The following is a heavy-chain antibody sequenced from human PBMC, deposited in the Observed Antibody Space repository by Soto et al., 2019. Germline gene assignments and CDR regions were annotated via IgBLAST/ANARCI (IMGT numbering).Heavy chain of an antibody. CDR1: GYTFTSYG. V-gene: IGHV1-18*01. J-gene: IGHJ4*02. D-gene: IGHD3-3*01. CDR3: ARGDYDFWSGHRRGPGYGYYFDY. Sequence: GASVKVSCKASGYTFTSYGISWVRQAPGQGLEWMGWISAYNGNTNYAQKLQGRVTMTTDTSTSTAYMELRSLRSDDTAVYYCARGDYDFWSGHRRGPGYGYYFDYWGQGTLVTVSS. CDR2: ISAYNGNT.